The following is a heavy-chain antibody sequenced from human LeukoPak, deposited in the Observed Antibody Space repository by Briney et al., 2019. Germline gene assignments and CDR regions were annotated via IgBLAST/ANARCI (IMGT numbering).Heavy chain of an antibody. Sequence: SETLSLTCAVYGGSFSGYYWSWIRQPPGKGLEWIGEINHSGSTNYNPSLKSRVTISVDTSKNQFSLKLSSVTAADTALYYCARFHCSGGSCYLNWFDPWGQGTLVTVSS. D-gene: IGHD2-15*01. J-gene: IGHJ5*02. V-gene: IGHV4-34*01. CDR1: GGSFSGYY. CDR2: INHSGST. CDR3: ARFHCSGGSCYLNWFDP.